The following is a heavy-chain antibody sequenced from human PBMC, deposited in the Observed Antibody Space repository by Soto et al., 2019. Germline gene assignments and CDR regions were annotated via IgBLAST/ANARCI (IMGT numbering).Heavy chain of an antibody. CDR3: ARDVRLVPAAIYPPYYYYGMDV. Sequence: QVQLVESGGGVVQPGRSLRLSCAASGFTFSSFAMHWVRQAPGKGLEWVAVISFDGSNKYYADSVKGRFTISRDNSKNXLYLQMNSLRAEDTAVYYCARDVRLVPAAIYPPYYYYGMDVWGQGTTVTVSS. J-gene: IGHJ6*02. D-gene: IGHD2-2*02. V-gene: IGHV3-30-3*01. CDR2: ISFDGSNK. CDR1: GFTFSSFA.